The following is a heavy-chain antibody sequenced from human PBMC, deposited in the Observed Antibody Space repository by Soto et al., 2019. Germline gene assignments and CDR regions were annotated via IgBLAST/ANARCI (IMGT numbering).Heavy chain of an antibody. CDR3: ARRAETNGWNGFGADKYYFDF. CDR1: GYTFTSYD. CDR2: MNPNTGNS. D-gene: IGHD1-1*01. J-gene: IGHJ4*02. Sequence: AAVKVSCKASGYTFTSYDIYWVRQATGQGLEWMGWMNPNTGNSGYAQKFQGRVTVTSDTSINTVHMELSSLRSEDTAVYYCARRAETNGWNGFGADKYYFDFWGQGTLVTVSS. V-gene: IGHV1-8*01.